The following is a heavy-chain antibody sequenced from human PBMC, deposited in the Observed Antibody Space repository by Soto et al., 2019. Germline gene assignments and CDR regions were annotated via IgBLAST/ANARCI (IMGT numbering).Heavy chain of an antibody. J-gene: IGHJ4*02. D-gene: IGHD3-10*01. CDR2: IGTAGDT. CDR1: GFSLSSYD. V-gene: IGHV3-13*01. CDR3: ARGYPITMVRGVLGGFDY. Sequence: GFLRLAFAPPGFSLSSYDMHWVRQATGKGLEWVSAIGTAGDTYYPVSVKGRFTISRENAKNSLYLQMKSLRAGDTAVYYCARGYPITMVRGVLGGFDYWGQGTLVTVSS.